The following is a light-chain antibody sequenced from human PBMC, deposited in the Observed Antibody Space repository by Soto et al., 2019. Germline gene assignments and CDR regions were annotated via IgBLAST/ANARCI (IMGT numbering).Light chain of an antibody. CDR3: QQYNSYST. J-gene: IGKJ1*01. Sequence: EIVMTHSPATLSVSPLERPTLXCRASQSVSSDLAWYQQKPGQAPRLLMYGASARATGIPARFSGSGSGTGFTLTISSLQPDDFATYYCQQYNSYSTFGQGTKVDIK. CDR1: QSVSSD. V-gene: IGKV3-15*01. CDR2: GAS.